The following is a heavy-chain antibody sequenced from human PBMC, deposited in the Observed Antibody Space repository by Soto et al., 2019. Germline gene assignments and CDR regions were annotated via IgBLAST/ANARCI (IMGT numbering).Heavy chain of an antibody. CDR1: GYTFSTYG. V-gene: IGHV1-18*01. J-gene: IGHJ3*02. Sequence: QVQLVQSGGEVKEPGASVKVSYKASGYTFSTYGISWVRQAPGQGLEWMGWVTTYNGNTNYAQKLQGRITLTTDTSTSTAYMELRSLRSDDTAVYYCSRRTHDAFDIWGQGTMVTVSS. CDR3: SRRTHDAFDI. CDR2: VTTYNGNT.